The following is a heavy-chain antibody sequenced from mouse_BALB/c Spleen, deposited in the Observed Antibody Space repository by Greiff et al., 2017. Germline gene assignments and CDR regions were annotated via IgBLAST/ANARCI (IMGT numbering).Heavy chain of an antibody. J-gene: IGHJ1*01. Sequence: VQLQQSGPELVKPGASVKISCKASGYTFTDYNMHWVKQSHGKSLEWIGYIYPYNGGTGYNQKFKSKATLTVDNSSSTAYMELRSLTSEDSAVYYCARGGNSWYFDVWGAGTTVTVSS. D-gene: IGHD2-1*01. CDR2: IYPYNGGT. V-gene: IGHV1S29*02. CDR1: GYTFTDYN. CDR3: ARGGNSWYFDV.